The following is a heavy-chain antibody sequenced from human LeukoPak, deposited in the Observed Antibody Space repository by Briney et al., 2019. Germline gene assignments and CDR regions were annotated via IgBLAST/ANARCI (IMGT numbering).Heavy chain of an antibody. D-gene: IGHD2-2*01. V-gene: IGHV3-23*01. CDR3: ARDRDNPLLYYYYGMDV. Sequence: PGGSLRLSCAASGFTFSSSAMSWVRQAPGKGLEWVSAISGSGYSTYYADSVKGRFTISRDNAKNSLYLQMISLRAEDTAVYYCARDRDNPLLYYYYGMDVWGQGTTVTVSS. CDR1: GFTFSSSA. CDR2: ISGSGYST. J-gene: IGHJ6*02.